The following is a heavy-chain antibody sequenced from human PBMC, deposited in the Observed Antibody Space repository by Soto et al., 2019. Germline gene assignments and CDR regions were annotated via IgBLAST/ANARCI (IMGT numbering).Heavy chain of an antibody. D-gene: IGHD5-18*01. CDR2: IIPILGIA. V-gene: IGHV1-69*04. Sequence: SVKVSCKASGGTFSSYTISWVRQAPGQGLEWMGRIIPILGIANHAQKFQGRVTITADKSTSTAYMELSSLRSEDTAVYYCARDQTAMVTPPISNWFDPWGQGTLVTVS. CDR3: ARDQTAMVTPPISNWFDP. CDR1: GGTFSSYT. J-gene: IGHJ5*02.